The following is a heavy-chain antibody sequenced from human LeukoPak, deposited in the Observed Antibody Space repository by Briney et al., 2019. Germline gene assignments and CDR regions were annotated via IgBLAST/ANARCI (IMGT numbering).Heavy chain of an antibody. Sequence: ASVTVSCKASGYTFTGYYMHWVRQAPGQGLEWMGWINPNSGGTNYAQKFQGRVTMTRDTSISTAYMELSRLRSDDTAVYYCASGYSGYDYWTDVDNWFDPWGQGTLVTVSS. CDR1: GYTFTGYY. CDR3: ASGYSGYDYWTDVDNWFDP. J-gene: IGHJ5*02. D-gene: IGHD5-12*01. V-gene: IGHV1-2*02. CDR2: INPNSGGT.